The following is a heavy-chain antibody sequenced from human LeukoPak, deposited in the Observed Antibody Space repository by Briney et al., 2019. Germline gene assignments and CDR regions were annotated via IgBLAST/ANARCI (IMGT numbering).Heavy chain of an antibody. V-gene: IGHV1-3*01. D-gene: IGHD6-19*01. J-gene: IGHJ5*02. CDR2: INAANGNT. CDR3: ARGAPIRVAVAATFDP. CDR1: GFTFTTYT. Sequence: ASVKVSCTTSGFTFTTYTMHWVRQDPGQRLEWMGWINAANGNTQYSQKFQGRVTITRDTSASTAYMELSSLRSEDTAVYYCARGAPIRVAVAATFDPWGQGTLVTVPS.